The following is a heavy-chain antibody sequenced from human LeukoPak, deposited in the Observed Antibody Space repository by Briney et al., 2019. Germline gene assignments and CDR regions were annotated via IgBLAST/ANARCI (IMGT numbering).Heavy chain of an antibody. J-gene: IGHJ6*02. CDR1: GGSISSYY. Sequence: SETLSLTCTVSGGSISSYYWSWIRQPPGKGLEWIGYIYYSGSTNYNPSLKSRVTISVDTSKNQFSLKLSSVTAADTAVYYCARDPGYCSSTSCWDYYYGMDVWAKGPRLPSP. D-gene: IGHD2-2*03. CDR3: ARDPGYCSSTSCWDYYYGMDV. V-gene: IGHV4-59*01. CDR2: IYYSGST.